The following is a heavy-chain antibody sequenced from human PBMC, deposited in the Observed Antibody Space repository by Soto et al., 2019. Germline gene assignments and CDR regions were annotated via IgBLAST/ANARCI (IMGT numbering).Heavy chain of an antibody. J-gene: IGHJ3*02. V-gene: IGHV2-5*02. CDR1: GFSLSTSEVG. CDR2: IYWDDDK. CDR3: AHTPEQAFDI. Sequence: QITLKESGPTLVKPTQTLTLTCTFSGFSLSTSEVGVGWIRQPPGKALEWLALIYWDDDKRYSPSLKTRLTITKDTSKNQLVLTITNMDPVDTAIYYCAHTPEQAFDIWGKGTMVTVSS.